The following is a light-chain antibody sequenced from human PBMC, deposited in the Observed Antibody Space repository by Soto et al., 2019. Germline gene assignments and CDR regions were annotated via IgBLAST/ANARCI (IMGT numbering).Light chain of an antibody. J-gene: IGKJ1*01. V-gene: IGKV1-5*03. CDR3: QQYNSYSQT. CDR2: KAS. Sequence: IRMTQSPSSLSASTGDRFTITCRASQGISSWLAWYQQKPGKAPKLLIYKASSLESGVPSRFSGSGSGTEFTLTISSLQPDDFATYYCQQYNSYSQTFGQGTKVDI. CDR1: QGISSW.